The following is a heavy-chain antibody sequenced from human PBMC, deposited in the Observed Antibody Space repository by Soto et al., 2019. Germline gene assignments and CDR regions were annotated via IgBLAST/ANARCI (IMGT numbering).Heavy chain of an antibody. CDR3: ASCSEGRNFVGWYYYGMDV. Sequence: GASVKVSCKASGGTFSSYAISWVRQAPGQGLEWMGGIIPIFGTANYAQKFQGRVTITADESTSTAYMELSSLRSEDTAVYYCASCSEGRNFVGWYYYGMDVWGQGTTVTVSS. CDR2: IIPIFGTA. D-gene: IGHD2-21*01. J-gene: IGHJ6*02. CDR1: GGTFSSYA. V-gene: IGHV1-69*13.